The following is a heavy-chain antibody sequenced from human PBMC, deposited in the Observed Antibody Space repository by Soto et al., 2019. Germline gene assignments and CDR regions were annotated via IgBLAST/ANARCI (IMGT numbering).Heavy chain of an antibody. CDR3: ARSDAQLLRWFDP. J-gene: IGHJ5*02. CDR2: ISYSRTT. CDR1: GGSISSYY. D-gene: IGHD2-2*01. Sequence: SETLSLTCTVSGGSISSYYSSWIRQPPGKGLEWIGYISYSRTTNYNPSLMSRVTLSVDTSKNQFSLKLTSVTAADAAVYYCARSDAQLLRWFDPWGRGTLVTVSS. V-gene: IGHV4-59*01.